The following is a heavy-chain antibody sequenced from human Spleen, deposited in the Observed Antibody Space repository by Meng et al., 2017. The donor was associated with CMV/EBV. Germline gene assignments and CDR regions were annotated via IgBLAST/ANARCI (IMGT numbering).Heavy chain of an antibody. Sequence: SETLSLTCTVSGGSISSSSYYWGWIRQPPGKGLEWIGYIYYSGSTNYNPSLKSRVTISVDTSKNQFSLKLTSVTAADTAVYYCARSKYSSSSFDYWGQGTLVTVSS. CDR1: GGSISSSSYY. J-gene: IGHJ4*02. D-gene: IGHD6-6*01. CDR3: ARSKYSSSSFDY. V-gene: IGHV4-61*05. CDR2: IYYSGST.